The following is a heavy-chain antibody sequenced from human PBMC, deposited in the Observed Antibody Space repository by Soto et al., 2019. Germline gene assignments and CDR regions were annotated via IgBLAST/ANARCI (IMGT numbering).Heavy chain of an antibody. CDR1: GGSLTGYY. J-gene: IGHJ4*02. Sequence: QVQLQQWGAGLLKPSETLSLTCTVNGGSLTGYYWSWIRQPPGKGLEWIGEVKDGGSTNYSPSLRGRVSISADTSNNPFSLRLNSVTAADTAVYFCARGQEGIVATHWDQGALVTVSS. V-gene: IGHV4-34*01. CDR3: ARGQEGIVATH. CDR2: VKDGGST. D-gene: IGHD5-12*01.